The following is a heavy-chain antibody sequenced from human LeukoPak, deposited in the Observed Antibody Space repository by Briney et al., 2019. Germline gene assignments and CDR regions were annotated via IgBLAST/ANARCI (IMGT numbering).Heavy chain of an antibody. CDR1: GFTFSDYY. Sequence: PGGSLRLSCAASGFTFSDYYMSWTRQAPGKGLEWVSYISSSGTSIYYADSVKGRFTISRDNAKNSLYLQMNSLRAEDTALYYCARDPTIFSPGDFDHWGQGTLVTVSS. J-gene: IGHJ4*02. D-gene: IGHD3-3*01. CDR3: ARDPTIFSPGDFDH. CDR2: ISSSGTSI. V-gene: IGHV3-11*01.